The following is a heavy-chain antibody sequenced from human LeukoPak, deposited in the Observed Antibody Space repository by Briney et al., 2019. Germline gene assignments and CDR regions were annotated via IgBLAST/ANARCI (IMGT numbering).Heavy chain of an antibody. CDR1: GGSFSGYY. D-gene: IGHD2-15*01. J-gene: IGHJ5*02. CDR2: INHSGST. V-gene: IGHV4-34*01. CDR3: ARDLGYCSGGSCYPAWFDP. Sequence: SETLSLTCAVYGGSFSGYYWSWIRQPPGKGLEWIGEINHSGSTNYNPSLKSRVTISADTSKNQFSLKLSSVTAADTAVYYCARDLGYCSGGSCYPAWFDPWGQGTLVTVSS.